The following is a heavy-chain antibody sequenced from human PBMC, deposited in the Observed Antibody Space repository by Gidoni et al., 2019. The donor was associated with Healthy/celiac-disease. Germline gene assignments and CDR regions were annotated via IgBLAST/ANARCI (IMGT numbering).Heavy chain of an antibody. Sequence: QVQLVESGGGVVQPGRSLRLSCAASGFTFSSYGMHWVRQAPGKGVEWGAVISYDGSNKYYADSVKGRFTISRDNSKNTLYLQMNSLRAEDTAVYYCAKADSSGLDDAFDIWGQGTMVTVSS. CDR3: AKADSSGLDDAFDI. V-gene: IGHV3-30*18. CDR2: ISYDGSNK. CDR1: GFTFSSYG. D-gene: IGHD3-22*01. J-gene: IGHJ3*02.